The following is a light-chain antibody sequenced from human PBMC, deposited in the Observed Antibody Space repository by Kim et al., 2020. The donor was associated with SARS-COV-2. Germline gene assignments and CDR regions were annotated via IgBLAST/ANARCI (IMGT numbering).Light chain of an antibody. CDR3: NSRDSSGNHLYV. Sequence: SSVLTQDPAVSVALGQTVRITCQGDSLRSYYASWYQQKPGQAPVLVIYGKNNRPSGIPDRFSGSSSGNTASLTITGAQAEDEADYYCNSRDSSGNHLYVF. CDR2: GKN. J-gene: IGLJ1*01. V-gene: IGLV3-19*01. CDR1: SLRSYY.